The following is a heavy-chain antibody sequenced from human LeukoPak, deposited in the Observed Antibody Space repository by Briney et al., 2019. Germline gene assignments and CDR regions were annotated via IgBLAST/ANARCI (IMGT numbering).Heavy chain of an antibody. CDR3: ARDRHSLEQWLVGSYYFDY. CDR2: IKQDGSEK. J-gene: IGHJ4*02. V-gene: IGHV3-7*01. D-gene: IGHD6-19*01. Sequence: GGSLRLSCEASGFTFSSYAMSWDRQAPRKGLEWVANIKQDGSEKYYGDSVKGRFTISRDNAKNSLYLQMNSRRAEDTAVYYCARDRHSLEQWLVGSYYFDYWGQGTLVTVSS. CDR1: GFTFSSYA.